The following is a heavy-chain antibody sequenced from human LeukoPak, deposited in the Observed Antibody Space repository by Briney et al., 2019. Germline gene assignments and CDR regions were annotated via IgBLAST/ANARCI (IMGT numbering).Heavy chain of an antibody. V-gene: IGHV4-34*01. D-gene: IGHD5-18*01. CDR1: GGSFSAYY. Sequence: PSGTLSLTCAVYGGSFSAYYWSWIRQPPGKGLEWIGEINHSGSTNYNPSLKSRITISVDTSKNQFSLKLSSVTAADTALYYCANTWIQLWRRGGWFDPWGQGTLVTVSS. CDR3: ANTWIQLWRRGGWFDP. J-gene: IGHJ5*02. CDR2: INHSGST.